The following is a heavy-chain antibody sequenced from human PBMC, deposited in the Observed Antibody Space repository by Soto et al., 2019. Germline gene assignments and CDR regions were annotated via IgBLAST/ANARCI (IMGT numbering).Heavy chain of an antibody. D-gene: IGHD2-2*01. V-gene: IGHV1-2*02. CDR1: GYTFTGYY. CDR2: INPNSGGT. J-gene: IGHJ6*02. CDR3: ARDLVVVTAPPERGMDV. Sequence: SVKVSCKASGYTFTGYYMHWVRQAPGQGLEWMGWINPNSGGTNYAQKFQGRVTMTRDTSISTAYMELSRLRSDDTAVYYCARDLVVVTAPPERGMDVWGQGTSVTVS.